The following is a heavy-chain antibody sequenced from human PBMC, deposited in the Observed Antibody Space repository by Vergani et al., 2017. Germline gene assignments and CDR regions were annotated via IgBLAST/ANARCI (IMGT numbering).Heavy chain of an antibody. D-gene: IGHD3-22*01. Sequence: EVQLVQSGGALVQPGGSLRLSCAASGFIFSDHYMDWVRQAPGKGLEWVSTISSDGVSTYYADSVKGRFTISRDNSKNTLSLQMNSLTAEDTAIYYCAGPQGTSAYYYGGFDYWGQGILVTVSS. CDR1: GFIFSDHY. V-gene: IGHV3-23*04. CDR3: AGPQGTSAYYYGGFDY. J-gene: IGHJ4*02. CDR2: ISSDGVST.